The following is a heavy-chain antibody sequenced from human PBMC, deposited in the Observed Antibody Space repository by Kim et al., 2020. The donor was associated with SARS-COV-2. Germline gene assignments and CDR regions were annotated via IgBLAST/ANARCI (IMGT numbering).Heavy chain of an antibody. Sequence: GGSLRLSCAASGLTFSSYAMTWVRQAPGKGLEWVSGVSSNGGKTYCVDSVKGRFTISRDNSKSTLYLQMDSLRADDTAVYYCGTSALGYWGQGNLVTVPS. CDR2: VSSNGGKT. D-gene: IGHD7-27*01. CDR3: GTSALGY. V-gene: IGHV3-23*01. J-gene: IGHJ4*02. CDR1: GLTFSSYA.